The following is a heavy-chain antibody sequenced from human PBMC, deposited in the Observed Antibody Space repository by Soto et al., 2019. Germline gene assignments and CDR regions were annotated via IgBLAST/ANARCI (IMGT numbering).Heavy chain of an antibody. D-gene: IGHD5-18*01. J-gene: IGHJ6*02. CDR1: GYTFTSYA. Sequence: VKVSCKASGYTFTSYAMHWVRQAPGQRLEWMGWINAGNGNTKYSQKFQGRVTITRDTSASTAYMELSSLRSEDTAVYYCARAGYSYGLYYYGMDVWGQGTTVTVSS. CDR2: INAGNGNT. CDR3: ARAGYSYGLYYYGMDV. V-gene: IGHV1-3*01.